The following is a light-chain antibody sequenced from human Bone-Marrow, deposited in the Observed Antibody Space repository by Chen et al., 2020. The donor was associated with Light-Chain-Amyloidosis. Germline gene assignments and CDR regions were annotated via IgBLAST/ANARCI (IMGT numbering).Light chain of an antibody. CDR3: SSYTITNTLL. J-gene: IGLJ1*01. CDR2: EVT. V-gene: IGLV2-14*01. Sequence: QSALTQPASVSGSPGQSITISCTETSSDVGGDNHVSWYQQHPDKAPKLMIYEVTNRPSWVPVRFSVSKSDNTASLPISGLQPEAEADYFCSSYTITNTLLFGSGTRVTVL. CDR1: SSDVGGDNH.